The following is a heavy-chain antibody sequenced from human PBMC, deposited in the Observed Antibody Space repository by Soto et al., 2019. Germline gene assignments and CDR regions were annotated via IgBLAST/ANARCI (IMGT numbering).Heavy chain of an antibody. CDR1: GGSIISYY. J-gene: IGHJ4*02. CDR2: IYYSGST. Sequence: QVQLQESGPGLVKPAETLSLTCTVSGGSIISYYWSWIRQPPGKGLEWIGYIYYSGSTNYNPSLKSRVSMSGDTTKNQSSLTLSAVTSAGTAVYYCARDLRLDYWGQGTLLTFSS. CDR3: ARDLRLDY. D-gene: IGHD4-17*01. V-gene: IGHV4-59*01.